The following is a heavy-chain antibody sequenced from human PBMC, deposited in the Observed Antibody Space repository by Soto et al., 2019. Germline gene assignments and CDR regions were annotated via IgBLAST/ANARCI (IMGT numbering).Heavy chain of an antibody. CDR3: ARVRLGFCSGGSCRDDAFDI. Sequence: SVKVSCKASGGTFSSYAISWVRQAPGQGLEWMGGIIPIFGTANYAQKFQGRVTITADESTSTAYMELSSLRSEDTAVYYCARVRLGFCSGGSCRDDAFDIWGQGTMVTVSS. V-gene: IGHV1-69*13. D-gene: IGHD2-15*01. CDR2: IIPIFGTA. CDR1: GGTFSSYA. J-gene: IGHJ3*02.